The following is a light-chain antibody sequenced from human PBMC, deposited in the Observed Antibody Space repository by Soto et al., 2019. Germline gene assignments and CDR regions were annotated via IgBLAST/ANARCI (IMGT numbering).Light chain of an antibody. V-gene: IGKV3-15*01. J-gene: IGKJ1*01. CDR3: QEYIRWTPGM. Sequence: EIVVTQSPATLSASPGERVTLSCRASHFVSSRLAWYQQRPGQVPRLLLYDTSTRAPGISARFSGSGSGTEFTLTISSLQSEDFAVYYGQEYIRWTPGMFGPGTTVDIK. CDR1: HFVSSR. CDR2: DTS.